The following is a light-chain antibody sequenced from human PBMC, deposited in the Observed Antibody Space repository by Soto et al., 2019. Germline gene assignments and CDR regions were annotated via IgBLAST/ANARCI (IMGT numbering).Light chain of an antibody. V-gene: IGKV1-33*01. CDR3: QQYASFRT. CDR2: DAS. CDR1: QDIRKY. Sequence: DLQMTQSPSSLSASVGDRVTITCQASQDIRKYLNWYQQRPGKAPKLLIYDASTFGIGVPSRFSGSGSGTDFTITISSLQPEAVATYYCQQYASFRTFGQGTKVEIK. J-gene: IGKJ1*01.